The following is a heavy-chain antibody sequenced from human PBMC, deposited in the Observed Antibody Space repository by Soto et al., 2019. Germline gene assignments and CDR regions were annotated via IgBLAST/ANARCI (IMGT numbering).Heavy chain of an antibody. CDR2: IYPGDSDT. CDR3: ARLGSSSWYPKGGMDV. V-gene: IGHV5-51*01. CDR1: GYSFTSYW. Sequence: GESLKISCKGSGYSFTSYWIGWVRQMPGKGLEWMGIIYPGDSDTRYSPSFQGQVTISADKSISTAYLQWSSLKASDTAMYYCARLGSSSWYPKGGMDVWGQGTTVTVSS. J-gene: IGHJ6*02. D-gene: IGHD6-13*01.